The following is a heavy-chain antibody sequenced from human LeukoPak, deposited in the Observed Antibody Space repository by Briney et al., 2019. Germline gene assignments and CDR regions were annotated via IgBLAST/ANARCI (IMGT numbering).Heavy chain of an antibody. CDR1: GGTFSNYV. D-gene: IGHD4-17*01. V-gene: IGHV1-69*13. CDR2: IIPIFGTA. Sequence: SVKVSCKASGGTFSNYVISWVRQAPGQGLEWMGQIIPIFGTANYAQKFQGKVTITADESTNTAYMELSSLRSEDTAVYYCARNERYGDTRLYHFDYWGQGTLVTVSS. J-gene: IGHJ4*02. CDR3: ARNERYGDTRLYHFDY.